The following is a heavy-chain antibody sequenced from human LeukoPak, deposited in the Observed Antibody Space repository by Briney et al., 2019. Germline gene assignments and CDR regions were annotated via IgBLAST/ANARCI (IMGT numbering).Heavy chain of an antibody. CDR3: ARLGGYYDPPDY. J-gene: IGHJ4*02. CDR1: GGSFSSSTYY. Sequence: NPSDPLTLPCTVSGGSFSSSTYYWAWSRQPPGKGLEWTGTIHYSGSTYYSPSIKSRVTISVDTSKNQFSLNLSSVTAADTAVYHCARLGGYYDPPDYWGQGTLVTVSS. CDR2: IHYSGST. V-gene: IGHV4-39*01. D-gene: IGHD3-22*01.